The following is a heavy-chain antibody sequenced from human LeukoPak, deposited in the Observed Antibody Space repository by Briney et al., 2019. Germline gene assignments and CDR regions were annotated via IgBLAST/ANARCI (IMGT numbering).Heavy chain of an antibody. CDR2: IWHDGSNE. D-gene: IGHD6-19*01. CDR3: AKDFKSSGWYVLPYFDY. CDR1: GFTFRNYG. J-gene: IGHJ4*02. V-gene: IGHV3-33*06. Sequence: GTSLRLSCAASGFTFRNYGMHWVRQAPGKGRDGVAGIWHDGSNEHYADSVRGRFTISRANSKNTLYLQMPSLRAEGTAVYYCAKDFKSSGWYVLPYFDYWGQGTLVTVSS.